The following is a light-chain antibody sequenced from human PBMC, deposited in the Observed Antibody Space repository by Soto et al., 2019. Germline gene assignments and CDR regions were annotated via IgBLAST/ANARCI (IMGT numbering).Light chain of an antibody. Sequence: DIQTTQSPSSLSASVGDTVTITCRATQTISTILNWYQHKPGKAPNLLIYAASSLQSGVPSRFSGSGSGTDFTLTISSLQPEDFATYYCQQSYSTPHTFGQGTRLEIK. J-gene: IGKJ5*01. CDR2: AAS. CDR3: QQSYSTPHT. V-gene: IGKV1-39*01. CDR1: QTISTI.